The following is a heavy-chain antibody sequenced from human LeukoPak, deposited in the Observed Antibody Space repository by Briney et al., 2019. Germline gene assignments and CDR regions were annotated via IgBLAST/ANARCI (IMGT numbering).Heavy chain of an antibody. CDR1: GFTFSSYA. V-gene: IGHV3-9*01. J-gene: IGHJ4*02. CDR2: ISWNSGSI. Sequence: GGSLRLSCAASGFTFSSYAMSWVRQVPGKGLEWVSGISWNSGSIGYADSVKGRFTISRDNAKNSLYLQMNSLRAEDTALYYCAKEGYSYGYFDYWGQGTLVTVSS. CDR3: AKEGYSYGYFDY. D-gene: IGHD5-18*01.